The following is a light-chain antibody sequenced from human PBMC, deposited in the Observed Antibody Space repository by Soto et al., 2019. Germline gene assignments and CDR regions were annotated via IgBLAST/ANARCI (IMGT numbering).Light chain of an antibody. CDR3: QHYGGSPRT. V-gene: IGKV3-20*01. Sequence: EIVLTQSPGTLSLSPGERATLSCRASQSVSSTYLAWYQQKPGQAPRLLIYAASSRATGIPDRFSGSGSGTDFSLTISRLEPEDFAVYYCQHYGGSPRTFGQGTKVEI. J-gene: IGKJ1*01. CDR1: QSVSSTY. CDR2: AAS.